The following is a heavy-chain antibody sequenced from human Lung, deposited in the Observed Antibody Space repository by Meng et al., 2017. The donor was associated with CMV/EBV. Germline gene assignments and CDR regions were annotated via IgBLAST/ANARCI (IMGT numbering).Heavy chain of an antibody. D-gene: IGHD3-10*01. J-gene: IGHJ5*02. CDR1: GYTFTSYD. CDR2: MNPNSGNT. CDR3: TRGRGSTHKGNWFDP. V-gene: IGHV1-8*01. Sequence: ASXXVSXKASGYTFTSYDINWVRQATGQGLEWMGWMNPNSGNTAYAPKFQGRLTMTRNTSINTAYMDLSSLRSEDTAIYYCTRGRGSTHKGNWFDPWGQGXLVTGSS.